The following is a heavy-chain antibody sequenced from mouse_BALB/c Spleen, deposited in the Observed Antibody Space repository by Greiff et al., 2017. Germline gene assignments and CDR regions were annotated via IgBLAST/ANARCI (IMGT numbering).Heavy chain of an antibody. Sequence: VKLMESGAELVRPGSSVKISCKASGYAFSSYWMNWVKQRPGQGLEWIGQIYPGDGDTNYNGKFKGKATLTADKSSSTAYMQLSSLTSEDSAVYFCARGGYRYDDAMDYWGQGTSVTVSS. D-gene: IGHD2-14*01. CDR2: IYPGDGDT. V-gene: IGHV1-80*01. J-gene: IGHJ4*01. CDR3: ARGGYRYDDAMDY. CDR1: GYAFSSYW.